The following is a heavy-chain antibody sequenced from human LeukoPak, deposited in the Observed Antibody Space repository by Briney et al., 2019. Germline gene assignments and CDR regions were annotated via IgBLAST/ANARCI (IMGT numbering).Heavy chain of an antibody. D-gene: IGHD2-2*01. CDR1: GGSISSYY. CDR2: FFLKGST. CDR3: ARVARCTSCFDVDY. V-gene: IGHV4-38-2*02. J-gene: IGHJ4*02. Sequence: SETLSLTCTVSGGSISSYYWSWIRQPPGKGLEWIGSFFLKGSTYYNPSLKSRVTISVDTSKNQFSLTLSSVTAADTAVYYCARVARCTSCFDVDYWGQGTLVTVSS.